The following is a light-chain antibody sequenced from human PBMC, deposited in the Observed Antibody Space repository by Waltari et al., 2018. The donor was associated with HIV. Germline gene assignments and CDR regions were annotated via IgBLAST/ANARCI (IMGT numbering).Light chain of an antibody. CDR1: KLGDRY. Sequence: SYELTQPPSVSVSPRQTASITCSGDKLGDRYVCWCQPSPGQCSMLVRYQEIKGTARKLVRFSGSNSENAATLTISGTQPVDEADYCFRGLDSRAYVVFGGGSRLTV. CDR2: QEI. J-gene: IGLJ2*01. V-gene: IGLV3-1*01. CDR3: RGLDSRAYVV.